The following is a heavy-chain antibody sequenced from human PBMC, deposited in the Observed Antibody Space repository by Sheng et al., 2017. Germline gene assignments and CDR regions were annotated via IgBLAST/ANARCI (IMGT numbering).Heavy chain of an antibody. J-gene: IGHJ4*02. CDR1: GFPFSSYE. V-gene: IGHV3-48*03. Sequence: GGSLRLSCATYGFPFSSYEMNWVRQAPGKGLEWISYISSSGGTKHYAASVKGRFTISREDAKKSVYLHMNSLRADDTGVYYCARDWEVPSDYWGQGVLVTVSS. CDR3: ARDWEVPSDY. CDR2: ISSSGGTK. D-gene: IGHD1-26*01.